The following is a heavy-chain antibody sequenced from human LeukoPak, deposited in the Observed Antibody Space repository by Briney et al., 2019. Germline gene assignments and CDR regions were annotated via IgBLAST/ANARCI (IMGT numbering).Heavy chain of an antibody. Sequence: GGSLRLSCAASGFTFSNYWTSWVRQAPGKGLEWVANIKEDGSEKYYVDSVKGRFTISRDNAKNSLYLQMNSLRVEDTALYYCARDGSSFDYWGQGSLVTVSS. J-gene: IGHJ4*02. CDR3: ARDGSSFDY. V-gene: IGHV3-7*01. D-gene: IGHD2-15*01. CDR2: IKEDGSEK. CDR1: GFTFSNYW.